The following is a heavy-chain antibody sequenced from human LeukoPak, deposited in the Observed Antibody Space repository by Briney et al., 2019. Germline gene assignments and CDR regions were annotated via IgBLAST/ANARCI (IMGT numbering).Heavy chain of an antibody. V-gene: IGHV3-30*03. CDR1: GFTFRSYG. CDR3: ERTGSSSWGFADY. D-gene: IGHD6-13*01. CDR2: ISYHGTDT. Sequence: GGSLRLSPAASGFTFRSYGMHWVRQAPGKGLEWVAFISYHGTDTYYADSVKGRVTISRDDSKDTIFLQMNSLSVEDTALYYCERTGSSSWGFADYLGQGAMITVSS. J-gene: IGHJ4*02.